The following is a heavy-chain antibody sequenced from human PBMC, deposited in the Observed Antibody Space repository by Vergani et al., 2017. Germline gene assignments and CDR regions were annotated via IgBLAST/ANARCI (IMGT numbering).Heavy chain of an antibody. CDR1: GFSVSNSG. D-gene: IGHD4-17*01. V-gene: IGHV3-NL1*01. J-gene: IGHJ3*02. CDR3: ARGMTTETTDLDGFDI. Sequence: QVQLVESGGGVVQPGGSLRLSCVASGFSVSNSGMHWVRQAPGKGLEWVSTINIGGRTSYADSVKGRLTLTRDDSKNTLHLQMNSLRPEDTAVYYCARGMTTETTDLDGFDIWGQGTMVSVSS. CDR2: INIGGRT.